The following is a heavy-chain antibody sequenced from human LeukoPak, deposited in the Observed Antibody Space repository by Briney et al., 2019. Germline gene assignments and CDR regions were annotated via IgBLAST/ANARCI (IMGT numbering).Heavy chain of an antibody. D-gene: IGHD2-2*01. Sequence: GGSLRLSCAASGFTVSSNHMSWVRQAPGKGLEWVSAISGSGGSTYYADSVKGRFTISRDNSKNTLYLQMNSLRAEDTAVYYCAKDRGRYAGIYLAYWGQGTLVTVSS. CDR1: GFTVSSNH. V-gene: IGHV3-23*01. CDR2: ISGSGGST. J-gene: IGHJ4*02. CDR3: AKDRGRYAGIYLAY.